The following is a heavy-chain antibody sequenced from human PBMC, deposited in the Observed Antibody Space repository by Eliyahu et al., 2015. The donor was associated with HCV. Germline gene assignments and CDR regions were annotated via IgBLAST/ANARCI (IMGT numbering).Heavy chain of an antibody. D-gene: IGHD5-12*01. J-gene: IGHJ4*02. CDR1: GXTFXXYA. Sequence: QVQLVQSGXEXKKPGXSVKVSCXASGXTFXXYAISWVRQAPGQGLEWMGGIIPIFGTANYAQKFQGRVTITADESTSTAYMELSSLRSEDTAVYYCASEGDLDSGYDYWAYWGQGTLVTVSS. V-gene: IGHV1-69*01. CDR3: ASEGDLDSGYDYWAY. CDR2: IIPIFGTA.